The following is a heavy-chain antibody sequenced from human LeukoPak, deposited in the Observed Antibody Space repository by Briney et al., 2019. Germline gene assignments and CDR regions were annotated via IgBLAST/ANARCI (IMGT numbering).Heavy chain of an antibody. J-gene: IGHJ3*02. CDR1: GFTFSTYA. Sequence: GGSLRLSCAASGFTFSTYAIHWVRQAPGKGLEWVAVISYDGSNKYYADSVKGRFTISRDNSKNTLCLQMNSLRAEGTAVYYCAKGGQQQLVGAFDIWGQGTMVTVSS. CDR3: AKGGQQQLVGAFDI. CDR2: ISYDGSNK. V-gene: IGHV3-30*04. D-gene: IGHD6-13*01.